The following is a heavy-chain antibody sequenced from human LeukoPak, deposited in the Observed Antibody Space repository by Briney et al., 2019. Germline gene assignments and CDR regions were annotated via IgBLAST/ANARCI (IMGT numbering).Heavy chain of an antibody. D-gene: IGHD6-25*01. V-gene: IGHV4-4*02. J-gene: IGHJ4*02. CDR2: VHLDGRT. CDR1: GGSVSSTNW. Sequence: SETLSLTCGVSGGSVSSTNWWTWIRQPPGKGLGWIGEVHLDGRTNFNPSLKSRLTMSVDLSENHVSLKLTSVTAADTAVYYCAREGGFYRPLDYSGQGTSVTVSS. CDR3: AREGGFYRPLDY.